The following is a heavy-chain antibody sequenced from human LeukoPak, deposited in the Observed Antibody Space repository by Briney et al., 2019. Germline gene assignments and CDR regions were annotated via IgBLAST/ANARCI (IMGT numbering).Heavy chain of an antibody. CDR3: ARDLGYYDILTGYSPRSEMDV. D-gene: IGHD3-9*01. J-gene: IGHJ6*02. CDR2: NSQDGGNN. V-gene: IGHV3-7*01. CDR1: GFNFYNFW. Sequence: PAGYLTLLCEASGFNFYNFWMTWVRQAPGKGLEGVANNSQDGGNNTHIDSVRGRFTISRDNAKNSLYLQMNSLRGEDTALYYCARDLGYYDILTGYSPRSEMDVWGQGTTVTVSS.